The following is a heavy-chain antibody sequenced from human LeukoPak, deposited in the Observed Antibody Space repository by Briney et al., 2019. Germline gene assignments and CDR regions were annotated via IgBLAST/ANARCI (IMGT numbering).Heavy chain of an antibody. CDR2: ISGSGGST. V-gene: IGHV3-23*01. D-gene: IGHD3-10*01. CDR3: AKYWFGELFYYYYMDV. Sequence: GGSLRLSCAASGFTFSSYAMSWVRQAPGKGLEWVSAISGSGGSTYYADSVKGRFTISRDNSKNTLYLQMNSLRAEDTAVYYCAKYWFGELFYYYYMDVWGKGTTVTVSS. CDR1: GFTFSSYA. J-gene: IGHJ6*03.